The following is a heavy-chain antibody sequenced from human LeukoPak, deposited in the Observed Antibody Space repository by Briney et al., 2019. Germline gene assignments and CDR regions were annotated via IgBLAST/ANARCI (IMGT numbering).Heavy chain of an antibody. CDR1: GGSISSYY. J-gene: IGHJ5*02. V-gene: IGHV4-59*08. CDR2: IYYSGST. CDR3: ARPLGGAAGPLDP. D-gene: IGHD1-14*01. Sequence: PSETLSLTCTVSGGSISSYYWSWIRQPPGKGLEWIGYIYYSGSTNYNPSLKSRVTISVDTSKNQFSLKLSSVTAADTAVSYCARPLGGAAGPLDPWGQGTLVTAS.